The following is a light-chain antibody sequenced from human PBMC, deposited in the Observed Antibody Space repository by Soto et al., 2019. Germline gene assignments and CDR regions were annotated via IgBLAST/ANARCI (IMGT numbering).Light chain of an antibody. J-gene: IGLJ2*01. V-gene: IGLV2-11*01. CDR3: CSYAGSYTML. CDR1: SSDVGTYNY. Sequence: QSALTQPRSVSGSPGQSVTISCTGTSSDVGTYNYVSWYQQSPGKAPKLILYDVTKRPSGVPDRFSGSKSGNTASLTISGLQAEDEADYYCCSYAGSYTMLFGGGTKLTVL. CDR2: DVT.